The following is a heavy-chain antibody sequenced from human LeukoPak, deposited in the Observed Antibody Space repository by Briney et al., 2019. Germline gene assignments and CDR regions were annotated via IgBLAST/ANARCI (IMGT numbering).Heavy chain of an antibody. Sequence: PGGSLSLTCTVSGGSISSYYWSWIRQPPGKGLEWIGYIYYSGSTNYSPSLKSRVTISVDTSKNQFSLKLSSVTAADTAVYYCARAVFPYYYDSSGQYYFDYWGQGTLVTVSS. D-gene: IGHD3-22*01. J-gene: IGHJ4*02. CDR2: IYYSGST. V-gene: IGHV4-59*01. CDR3: ARAVFPYYYDSSGQYYFDY. CDR1: GGSISSYY.